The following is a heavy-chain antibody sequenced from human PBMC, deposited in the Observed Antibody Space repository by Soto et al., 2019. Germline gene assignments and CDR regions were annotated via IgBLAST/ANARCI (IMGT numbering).Heavy chain of an antibody. J-gene: IGHJ5*02. V-gene: IGHV2-5*02. CDR1: GFSLTTNGVG. CDR3: GYRPHYRSSWDAGWFDP. D-gene: IGHD6-13*01. Sequence: QITLKESGPTLVKPTQTLTLTCTFSGFSLTTNGVGVGWIRHPPGKALECLALSYLDDDKRYSPSLKTRLTINKDTSKIPLVLTMTNMDPVHTAPYYCGYRPHYRSSWDAGWFDPWGKGTLVTVSS. CDR2: SYLDDDK.